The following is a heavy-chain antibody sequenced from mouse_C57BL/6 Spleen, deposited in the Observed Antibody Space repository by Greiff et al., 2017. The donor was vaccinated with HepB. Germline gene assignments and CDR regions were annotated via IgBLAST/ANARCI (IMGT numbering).Heavy chain of an antibody. J-gene: IGHJ4*01. V-gene: IGHV1-82*01. CDR1: GYAFSSSW. D-gene: IGHD1-1*02. CDR2: IYPGDGDT. Sequence: VQLQQSGPELVKPGASVKISCKASGYAFSSSWMNWVKQRPGKGLEWIGRIYPGDGDTNYNGKFKGKATLTADKSSSTAYMQLSSLTSEDSAVYFCARYDGPYYAMDYWGQGTSVTVSS. CDR3: ARYDGPYYAMDY.